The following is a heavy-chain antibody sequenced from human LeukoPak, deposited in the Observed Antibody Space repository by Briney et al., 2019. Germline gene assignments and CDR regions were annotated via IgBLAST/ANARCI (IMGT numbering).Heavy chain of an antibody. CDR2: INPTGDST. V-gene: IGHV1-46*01. Sequence: ASVTVSFKASGYTFINYYMHWVRQAPGQGLEWVGLINPTGDSTNYSQNFRGRVTMTRDTSTSTVYMDLSSLRSEDTAVYYCAREASGGYFNHWGQGTLVTVSS. J-gene: IGHJ4*02. CDR1: GYTFINYY. CDR3: AREASGGYFNH. D-gene: IGHD4-23*01.